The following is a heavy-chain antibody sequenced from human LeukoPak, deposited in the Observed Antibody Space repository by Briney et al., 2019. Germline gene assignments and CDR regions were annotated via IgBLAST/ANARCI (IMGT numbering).Heavy chain of an antibody. J-gene: IGHJ4*02. D-gene: IGHD3-22*01. CDR3: AREGYYYDSSGYYSDFDY. V-gene: IGHV4-4*07. Sequence: SETLSLTCTVSGGSTSSYYWSWIRQPAGKGLEWIGRIYTSGSTNYNPSLKSRVTMSVDTSKNQFSLKLSSVTAADTAVYYCAREGYYYDSSGYYSDFDYWGQGTLVTVSS. CDR2: IYTSGST. CDR1: GGSTSSYY.